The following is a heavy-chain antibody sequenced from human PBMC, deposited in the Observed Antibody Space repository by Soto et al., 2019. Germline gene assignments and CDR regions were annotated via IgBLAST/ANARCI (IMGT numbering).Heavy chain of an antibody. CDR3: ARNLGAKYGMDV. J-gene: IGHJ6*02. Sequence: PGGSLRLSCTASGFPFSGSIIHWVRQASGKGLEWVGRIRSKANGYATAYTTSVKGRFIISRDDSKNTAYLQMNSLKTEDTAVYFCARNLGAKYGMDVWGQGTTVTVSS. V-gene: IGHV3-73*01. CDR2: IRSKANGYAT. D-gene: IGHD1-26*01. CDR1: GFPFSGSI.